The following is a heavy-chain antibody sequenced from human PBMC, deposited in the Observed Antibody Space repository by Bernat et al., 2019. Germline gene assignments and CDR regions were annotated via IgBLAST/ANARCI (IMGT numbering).Heavy chain of an antibody. CDR2: IGGSGSTT. D-gene: IGHD6-13*01. J-gene: IGHJ4*02. Sequence: EVQLLESGGGLVHPGGSLRLSCAAAGFTFSTYGMTWVRRAPGRGLEWVSAIGGSGSTTYYADSVKGRFTISRDNYKNTVSLQMNSLRAEDTAIYYCAKIISGTGIAYWGQGTLVTVSS. CDR3: AKIISGTGIAY. V-gene: IGHV3-23*01. CDR1: GFTFSTYG.